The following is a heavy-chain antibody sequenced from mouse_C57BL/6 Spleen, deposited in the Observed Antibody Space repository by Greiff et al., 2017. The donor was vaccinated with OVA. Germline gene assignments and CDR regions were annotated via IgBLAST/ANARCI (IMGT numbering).Heavy chain of an antibody. V-gene: IGHV3-6*01. J-gene: IGHJ3*01. CDR3: AREGYDWFAY. Sequence: VQLKESGPGLVKPSQSLSLTCSVTGYSITSGYYWNWIRQFPGNKLEWMGYISYDGSNNYNPSLKNRISITRDTSKNQFFLKLNSVTTEDTATYYCAREGYDWFAYWGQGTLVTVSA. CDR1: GYSITSGYY. CDR2: ISYDGSN. D-gene: IGHD2-2*01.